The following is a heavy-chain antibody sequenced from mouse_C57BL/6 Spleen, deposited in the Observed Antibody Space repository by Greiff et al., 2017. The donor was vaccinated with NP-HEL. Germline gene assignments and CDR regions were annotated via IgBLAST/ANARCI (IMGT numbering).Heavy chain of an antibody. V-gene: IGHV1-69*01. CDR3: ALTTVVAFDY. J-gene: IGHJ2*01. D-gene: IGHD1-1*01. CDR2: IDPSDSYT. Sequence: QVQLQQPGAELVMPGASVKLSCKASGYTFTSYWMHWVKQRPGQGLEWIGEIDPSDSYTNYNQKFKGKSTLPVDKSSSTAYLQLSSLTSEDSAVYYCALTTVVAFDYWGQGTTLTVSS. CDR1: GYTFTSYW.